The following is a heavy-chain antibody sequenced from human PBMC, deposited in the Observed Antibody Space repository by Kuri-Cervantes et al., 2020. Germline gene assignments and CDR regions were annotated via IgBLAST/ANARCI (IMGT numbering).Heavy chain of an antibody. CDR3: AKKVFDY. J-gene: IGHJ4*02. CDR2: IYSGGST. Sequence: GESLKISCAASGFTVSSNYMSWVRQAPGKGLEWVSVIYSGGSTYYADSVKGRFTISRDNSKNTLYLQMNSPRAEDTAVYYCAKKVFDYWGQGTLVTVSS. CDR1: GFTVSSNY. V-gene: IGHV3-53*01.